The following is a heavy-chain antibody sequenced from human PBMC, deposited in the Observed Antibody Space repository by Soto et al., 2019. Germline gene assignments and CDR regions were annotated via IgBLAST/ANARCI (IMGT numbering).Heavy chain of an antibody. CDR2: ISSSGSTI. CDR3: AREGYYYDSSGYYSYYYYYGMDV. J-gene: IGHJ6*02. D-gene: IGHD3-22*01. V-gene: IGHV3-11*01. CDR1: GFTFSDYY. Sequence: QVQLVESGGGLVKPGGSLRLSCVASGFTFSDYYMSWIRQAPGKGLEWVSYISSSGSTIYYADSVKGRFTISRDNAKNSLYLQMNSLRAEDTAVYYCAREGYYYDSSGYYSYYYYYGMDVWGQGTTVTVSS.